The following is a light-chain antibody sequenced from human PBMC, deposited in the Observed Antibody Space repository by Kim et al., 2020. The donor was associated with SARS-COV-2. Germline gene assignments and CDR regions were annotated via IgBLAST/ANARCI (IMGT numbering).Light chain of an antibody. Sequence: GQSITIYCTGTNNDIGSYNDVSWYQQHPGKAPKLMIYYVSDRPSGVSNRFSGSKSGNTASLTISGLQAEDEADYYCSSHSTTTLVVFGGGTQLTVL. CDR1: NNDIGSYND. V-gene: IGLV2-14*03. J-gene: IGLJ2*01. CDR3: SSHSTTTLVV. CDR2: YVS.